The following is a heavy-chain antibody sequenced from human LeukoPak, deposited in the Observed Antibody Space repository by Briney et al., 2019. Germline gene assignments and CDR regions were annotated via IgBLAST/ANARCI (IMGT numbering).Heavy chain of an antibody. J-gene: IGHJ4*02. Sequence: GGSLRLSCAASGFTFSRHWMSWVRQAPGKGLEWVANVKQDGSEEFYVDSVKGRFTISRDNAKNMLYLQLDSLTAEGTAVYYCSRGLVGYYHDSSTYPDSWGQGTLVTVSS. CDR1: GFTFSRHW. CDR3: SRGLVGYYHDSSTYPDS. D-gene: IGHD3-22*01. V-gene: IGHV3-7*01. CDR2: VKQDGSEE.